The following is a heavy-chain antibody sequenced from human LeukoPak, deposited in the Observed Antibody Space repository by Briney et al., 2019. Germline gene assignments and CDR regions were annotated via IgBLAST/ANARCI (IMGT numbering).Heavy chain of an antibody. Sequence: GGSLRLSCAASGFTFDDYAMHWVRQAPGKGLEWVSLISGDGGSTYYADSVKGRFTISRDNSKNSLYLQMNSLSTEDTALYYCAKVLGYYDSSGYYQEGGFDYWGQGTLVTVSS. V-gene: IGHV3-43*02. D-gene: IGHD3-22*01. J-gene: IGHJ4*02. CDR2: ISGDGGST. CDR3: AKVLGYYDSSGYYQEGGFDY. CDR1: GFTFDDYA.